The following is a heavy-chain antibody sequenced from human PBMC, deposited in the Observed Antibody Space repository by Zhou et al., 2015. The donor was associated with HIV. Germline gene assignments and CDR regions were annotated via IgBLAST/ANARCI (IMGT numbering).Heavy chain of an antibody. CDR3: AGYSYGYYYGMDV. CDR2: IIPILGIA. V-gene: IGHV1-69*02. D-gene: IGHD5-18*01. Sequence: QVQLVQSGAEVKKPGSSVKVSCKASGGTFSSYTISWVRQAPGQGLEWMGRIIPILGIANYAQKFQGRVTITADKSTSTAYMELSSLRSEDTAVYYCAGYSYGYYYGMDVWGQGTTVTVSS. CDR1: GGTFSSYT. J-gene: IGHJ6*02.